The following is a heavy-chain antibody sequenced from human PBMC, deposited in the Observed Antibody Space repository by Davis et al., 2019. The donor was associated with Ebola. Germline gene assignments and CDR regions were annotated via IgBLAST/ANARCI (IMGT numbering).Heavy chain of an antibody. D-gene: IGHD3-10*01. CDR1: GYTFTSYA. Sequence: ASVKVSCKASGYTFTSYAMHWVRQAPGQRLEWMGWINAGNGNTKYSQKFQGRVTITRDTSASTAYMELSRLRSDDTAVYYCARDRSTMVRASYFDYWGQGTLVTVSS. CDR2: INAGNGNT. CDR3: ARDRSTMVRASYFDY. V-gene: IGHV1-3*01. J-gene: IGHJ4*02.